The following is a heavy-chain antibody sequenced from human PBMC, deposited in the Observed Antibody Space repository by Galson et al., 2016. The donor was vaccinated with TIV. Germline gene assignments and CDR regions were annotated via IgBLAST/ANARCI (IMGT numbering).Heavy chain of an antibody. J-gene: IGHJ6*02. V-gene: IGHV3-30*02. CDR3: TKVPSSGFSYYYGLDV. Sequence: SLRLSCAVSGYMFSSYGMHWVRQAPGRGLEWVAFIQYDGSNKYYTDSVKGRFTISRDNSMNTLYLQMNSLRAEDTAVYYCTKVPSSGFSYYYGLDVWGQGTLVPVSS. CDR1: GYMFSSYG. D-gene: IGHD3-22*01. CDR2: IQYDGSNK.